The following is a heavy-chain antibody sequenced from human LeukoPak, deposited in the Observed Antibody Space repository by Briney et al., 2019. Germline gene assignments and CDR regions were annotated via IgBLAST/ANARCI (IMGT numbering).Heavy chain of an antibody. V-gene: IGHV3-43*02. Sequence: GGSLRLSCAASGFTFGDYSRHWVRQTPGKGLEWVSLINGDALTAHYGDSVRGRFTISRNNSKNSLYLQMNGLRTEDTAFYYCAKGLHGVSFSFDYWGRGTLVTVSS. J-gene: IGHJ4*02. CDR2: INGDALTA. D-gene: IGHD5-24*01. CDR1: GFTFGDYS. CDR3: AKGLHGVSFSFDY.